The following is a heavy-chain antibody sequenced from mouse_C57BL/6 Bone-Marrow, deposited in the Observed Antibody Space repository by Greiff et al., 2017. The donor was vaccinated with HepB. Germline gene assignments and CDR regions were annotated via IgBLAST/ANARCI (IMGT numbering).Heavy chain of an antibody. J-gene: IGHJ4*01. CDR2: IDPENGDT. CDR3: TTRFDAMDY. Sequence: EVKLQQSGAELVRPGASVKLSCTASGFNIKDDYMHWVKQRPEQGLEWIGWIDPENGDTEYASKFQGKATITADTSSNTAYLQLSSLTSEDTAVYYCTTRFDAMDYWGQGPSVTVSS. V-gene: IGHV14-4*01. CDR1: GFNIKDDY.